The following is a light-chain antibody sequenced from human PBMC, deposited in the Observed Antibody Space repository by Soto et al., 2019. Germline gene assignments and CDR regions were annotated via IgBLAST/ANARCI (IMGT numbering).Light chain of an antibody. Sequence: QSVLTQPPSASGAPGQSGTISCTGPSSDLGGYNYVSWYQQHPGKAPKLMIYEVSKRPSGVRDRCSGSKSGNTASLTVSGLEAEDEADYYCSSYAGSTLGFGTGTKVTVL. CDR2: EVS. CDR3: SSYAGSTLG. CDR1: SSDLGGYNY. V-gene: IGLV2-8*01. J-gene: IGLJ1*01.